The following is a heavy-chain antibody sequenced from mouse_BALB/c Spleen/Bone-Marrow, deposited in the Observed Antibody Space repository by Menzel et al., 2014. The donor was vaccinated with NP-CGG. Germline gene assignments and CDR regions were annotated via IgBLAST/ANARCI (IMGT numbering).Heavy chain of an antibody. J-gene: IGHJ3*01. CDR3: AREKVYYGLYSFDY. CDR1: GDSFTTYW. Sequence: LRQSGAEVLRPVASVRLSCKASGDSFTTYWANWGKQRPGQGLEWSGKIHPSVSETRLNQKFKDKATLTVDKFSSTAHMQLISPTSDDAAVYYCAREKVYYGLYSFDYWGQGTLVTVSA. D-gene: IGHD1-1*02. CDR2: IHPSVSET. V-gene: IGHV1-74*04.